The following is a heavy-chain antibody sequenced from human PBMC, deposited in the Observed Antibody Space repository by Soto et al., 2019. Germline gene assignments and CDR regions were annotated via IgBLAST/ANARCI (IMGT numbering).Heavy chain of an antibody. CDR3: ASMVWFGEKYFQH. CDR2: ISAYNGNT. V-gene: IGHV1-18*01. Sequence: QVQLVQSGAEVKKPGASVKVSCKASGYTFTSYGISWVRQARGQGLEWMGWISAYNGNTNYAQKLQGRVTMTTDTSTSTASIELSSLRSDDTAVYYCASMVWFGEKYFQHWGQGTLVTVSA. D-gene: IGHD3-10*01. J-gene: IGHJ1*01. CDR1: GYTFTSYG.